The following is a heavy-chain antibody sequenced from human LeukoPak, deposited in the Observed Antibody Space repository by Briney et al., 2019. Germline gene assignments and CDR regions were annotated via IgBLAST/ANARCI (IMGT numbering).Heavy chain of an antibody. CDR1: RGSISSSSYY. V-gene: IGHV4-39*01. D-gene: IGHD4-11*01. CDR3: ARILTTFDS. J-gene: IGHJ4*02. Sequence: SETLPLTCTVSRGSISSSSYYWGWIRPPPGKRLEWIGSFYYIGGTYYNPSLEGRVTISADSSKNQFSLKLTSVTAADTALYYCARILTTFDSWGQGTLVTVS. CDR2: FYYIGGT.